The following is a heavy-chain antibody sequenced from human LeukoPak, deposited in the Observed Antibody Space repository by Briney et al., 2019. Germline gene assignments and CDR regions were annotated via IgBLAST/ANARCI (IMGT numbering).Heavy chain of an antibody. D-gene: IGHD3-3*01. CDR3: AKVWSYYDFWSGYT. J-gene: IGHJ5*02. Sequence: GGSLRLSCAASGFTFSSLAMSWVRQAPGKGLEWVSAISCSGGSTYNADTVKSRYTICRDNTKNTLYLKMNSLRAKDTAVYYCAKVWSYYDFWSGYTWGQGTLVTVSS. V-gene: IGHV3-23*01. CDR2: ISCSGGST. CDR1: GFTFSSLA.